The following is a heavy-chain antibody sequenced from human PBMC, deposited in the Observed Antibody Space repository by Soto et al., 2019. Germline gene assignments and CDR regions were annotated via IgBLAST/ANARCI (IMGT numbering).Heavy chain of an antibody. Sequence: PGGSLSLSCAASGFTFSSYGMHWVRQAPGKGLEWVAVISYDGSNKYYADSVKGRFTISRDNSKNTLYLQMNSLRAEDTAVYYCAKSIFWSGYHYFDHWGQGT. J-gene: IGHJ4*02. CDR2: ISYDGSNK. CDR1: GFTFSSYG. V-gene: IGHV3-30*18. CDR3: AKSIFWSGYHYFDH. D-gene: IGHD3-3*01.